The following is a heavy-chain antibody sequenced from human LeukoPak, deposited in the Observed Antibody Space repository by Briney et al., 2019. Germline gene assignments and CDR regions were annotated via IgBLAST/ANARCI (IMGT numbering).Heavy chain of an antibody. V-gene: IGHV4-59*08. CDR3: ARHANIPGYSPPLCPFDY. CDR2: IYYSGST. J-gene: IGHJ4*02. CDR1: GGSISSYY. Sequence: SETLSLTCTVSGGSISSYYWSWIRQPPGKGLEWIGYIYYSGSTNYNPSLKSRVTISVDTSKNHFSLKLSSVTAADTAVYHCARHANIPGYSPPLCPFDYWGQGTLVTVSS. D-gene: IGHD2-21*01.